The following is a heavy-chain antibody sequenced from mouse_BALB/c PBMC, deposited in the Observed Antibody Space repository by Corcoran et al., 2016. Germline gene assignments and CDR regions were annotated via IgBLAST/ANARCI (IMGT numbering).Heavy chain of an antibody. D-gene: IGHD3-1*01. CDR2: IDLANGNT. CDR1: GYNITATS. Sequence: EVQLQQSGAELVKPGASVKLSCTASGYNITATSMHWVKQRPEQGLAWIGRIDLANGNTKYDPKFQGKATITADTSSNTAYLQLSSLTSEDTAVYYCASSSGYAWFAYWGQGTLVTVSA. CDR3: ASSSGYAWFAY. J-gene: IGHJ3*01. V-gene: IGHV14-3*02.